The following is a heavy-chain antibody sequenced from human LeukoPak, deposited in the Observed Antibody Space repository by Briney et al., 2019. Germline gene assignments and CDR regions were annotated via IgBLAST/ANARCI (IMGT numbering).Heavy chain of an antibody. D-gene: IGHD1-1*01. Sequence: GGSLRLSCAASGFTFSSYAMHWVRQAPGKGLEWVAVISYDGSNKYYADSVKGRFTISRDNSKNTLYLQMNSLRAEDTAVYYCAKYWKYWGQGTLVTVSS. CDR3: AKYWKY. V-gene: IGHV3-30-3*01. J-gene: IGHJ4*02. CDR2: ISYDGSNK. CDR1: GFTFSSYA.